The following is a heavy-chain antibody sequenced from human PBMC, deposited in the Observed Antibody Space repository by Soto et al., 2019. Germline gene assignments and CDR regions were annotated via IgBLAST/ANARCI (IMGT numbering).Heavy chain of an antibody. V-gene: IGHV1-69*13. CDR3: ASQLTGDYYYYGMDV. D-gene: IGHD7-27*01. CDR2: IIPIFGTA. CDR1: GGTFSSYA. Sequence: SVKVSCKASGGTFSSYAISLVRQAPGQGLEWMGGIIPIFGTADYAQKFQGRVTITADESTSTAYMELSSLRSEDTAVYYCASQLTGDYYYYGMDVWGQGTTVTVSS. J-gene: IGHJ6*02.